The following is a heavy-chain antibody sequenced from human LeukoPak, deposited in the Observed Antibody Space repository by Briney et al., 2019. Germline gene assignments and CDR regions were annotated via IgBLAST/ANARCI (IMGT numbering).Heavy chain of an antibody. V-gene: IGHV1-46*01. D-gene: IGHD6-13*01. Sequence: ASVKVSCKASGGTFSSYYMHWVRQAPGQGLEWMGIINPSGGSTSYAQKFQGRVTMTRDMSTSTVYMELSSLRSEDTAVYYCARVGTGDSSSWYRFDYWGQGTLVTVSS. CDR3: ARVGTGDSSSWYRFDY. J-gene: IGHJ4*02. CDR1: GGTFSSYY. CDR2: INPSGGST.